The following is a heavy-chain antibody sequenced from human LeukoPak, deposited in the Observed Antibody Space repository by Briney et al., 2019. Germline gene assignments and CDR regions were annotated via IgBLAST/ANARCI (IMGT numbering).Heavy chain of an antibody. J-gene: IGHJ4*02. CDR2: IYAGGST. V-gene: IGHV3-53*01. Sequence: GGSLRLSCAASGFAVSGSYMSWVRQAPGKGLEWVAVIYAGGSTYYADSVKGRFTISRDNAKDSLYLQMNSLRDEDTAVYYCAREMGGYYFDNWGQGTLVTVSS. D-gene: IGHD1-26*01. CDR1: GFAVSGSY. CDR3: AREMGGYYFDN.